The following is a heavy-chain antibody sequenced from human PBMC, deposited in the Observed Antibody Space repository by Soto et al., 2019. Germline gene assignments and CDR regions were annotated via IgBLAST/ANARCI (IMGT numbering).Heavy chain of an antibody. Sequence: SEIQALSCTVSGGYIGSYCGSWIRQTQGKGLEWIGYIYYSGSTNYNPSLKSRVTIYVDTSTEQFSLKLSSVTAADTAMYYCVRLTSRITAASHGRSNWLVPWGPGTMVTVSS. CDR2: IYYSGST. J-gene: IGHJ5*02. CDR1: GGYIGSYC. CDR3: VRLTSRITAASHGRSNWLVP. D-gene: IGHD1-20*01. V-gene: IGHV4-59*08.